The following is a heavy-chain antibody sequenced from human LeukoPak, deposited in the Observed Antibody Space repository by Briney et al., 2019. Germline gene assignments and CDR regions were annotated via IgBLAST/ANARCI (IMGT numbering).Heavy chain of an antibody. CDR2: INPNSGGT. Sequence: GASVKVSCKAPGYTFTGYYMHWVRQAPGQGLEWMGWINPNSGGTNYAQKFQGRVTMTRDTSISTAYMELSRLRSDDTAVYYCARDGSVGGSGSHFDYWGQGTLVTVSS. CDR3: ARDGSVGGSGSHFDY. V-gene: IGHV1-2*02. J-gene: IGHJ4*02. CDR1: GYTFTGYY. D-gene: IGHD3-10*01.